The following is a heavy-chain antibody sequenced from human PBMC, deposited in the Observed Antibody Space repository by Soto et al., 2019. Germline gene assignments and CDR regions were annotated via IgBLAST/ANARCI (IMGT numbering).Heavy chain of an antibody. CDR2: ISGSDGST. J-gene: IGHJ5*02. CDR3: AKDRGPVGATTSDWFDP. D-gene: IGHD1-26*01. CDR1: GFTFSSYA. V-gene: IGHV3-23*01. Sequence: HPGGSLRLSCAASGFTFSSYAMSWVRQAPGKGLEWVSAISGSDGSTYYADSVKGRFTISRDNSKNTLYLQMNSLRAEDTAVYYCAKDRGPVGATTSDWFDPWGQGTLVTVSS.